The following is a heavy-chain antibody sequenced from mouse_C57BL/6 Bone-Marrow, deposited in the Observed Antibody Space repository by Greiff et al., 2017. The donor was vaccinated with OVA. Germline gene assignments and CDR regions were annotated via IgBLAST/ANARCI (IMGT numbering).Heavy chain of an antibody. CDR1: GFTFSDYG. D-gene: IGHD1-1*01. CDR2: ISSGSSTI. V-gene: IGHV5-17*01. J-gene: IGHJ3*01. CDR3: ARSTVVPFAY. Sequence: EVHLVESGGGLVKPGGSLKLSCAASGFTFSDYGMHWVRQAPEKGLEWVAYISSGSSTIYYADTVKGRFTISRDNAKNTLVLQMTSLRSEDTAMYYCARSTVVPFAYWGQGTLVTVSA.